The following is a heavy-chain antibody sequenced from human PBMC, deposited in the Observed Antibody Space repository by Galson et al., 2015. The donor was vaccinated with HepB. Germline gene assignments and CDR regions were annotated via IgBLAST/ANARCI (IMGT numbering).Heavy chain of an antibody. Sequence: SLRLSCAASGFTFSSYTMHWVRQAPGKGLEWVAVISYDGTNKYFAESVKGRFTISRDNSENTLYLQMNSLRGEDTAVYYCARDMTVTGTDALDVWGQGTTVTVSS. CDR2: ISYDGTNK. J-gene: IGHJ6*02. V-gene: IGHV3-30*04. CDR3: ARDMTVTGTDALDV. D-gene: IGHD4-17*01. CDR1: GFTFSSYT.